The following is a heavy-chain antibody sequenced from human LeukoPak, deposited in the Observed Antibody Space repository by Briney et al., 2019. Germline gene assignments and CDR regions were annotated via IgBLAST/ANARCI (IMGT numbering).Heavy chain of an antibody. J-gene: IGHJ4*02. CDR1: GFTFSNYW. D-gene: IGHD6-19*01. V-gene: IGHV3-7*01. CDR2: IKEVGSEK. Sequence: GGSLRLSCAASGFTFSNYWMTWVRQALGKGLVWVAVIKEVGSEKDYVDSVKGRFTISRDNAKNSLYLQMNSLRAEDTAVYYCGRGSGWIFNYWGQGTLVTVSS. CDR3: GRGSGWIFNY.